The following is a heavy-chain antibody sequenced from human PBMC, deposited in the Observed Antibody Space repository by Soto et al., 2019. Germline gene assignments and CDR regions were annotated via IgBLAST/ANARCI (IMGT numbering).Heavy chain of an antibody. J-gene: IGHJ4*02. CDR1: GFTLRNYA. CDR3: AKAKNDYNWDNRPPFDY. Sequence: GGSLRLSCEASGFTLRNYAMTWIRQAPGKGLEWVSLISANDVGTYYAESVKTRFTISTDQSRNTVYLQMDSLRADDTAIYYCAKAKNDYNWDNRPPFDYWGQGTLVTV. CDR2: ISANDVGT. V-gene: IGHV3-23*01. D-gene: IGHD1-20*01.